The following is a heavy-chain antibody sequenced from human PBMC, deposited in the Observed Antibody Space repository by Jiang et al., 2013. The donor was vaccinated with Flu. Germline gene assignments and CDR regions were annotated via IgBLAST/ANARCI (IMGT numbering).Heavy chain of an antibody. CDR3: ARLGSYGYTYFFEYYYYGMDV. D-gene: IGHD5-18*01. V-gene: IGHV5-51*01. J-gene: IGHJ6*02. Sequence: GYSFTSYWDRLGAPDARERPGVDGIIYPGDSDTRYSPSFQGQVTISADKSISTAYLQWSSLKASDTAMYYCARLGSYGYTYFFEYYYYGMDVWGQGTTVTVSS. CDR2: IYPGDSDT. CDR1: GYSFTSYW.